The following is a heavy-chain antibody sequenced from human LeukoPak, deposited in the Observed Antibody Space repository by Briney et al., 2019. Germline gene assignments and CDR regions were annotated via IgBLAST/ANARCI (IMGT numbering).Heavy chain of an antibody. V-gene: IGHV4-39*07. J-gene: IGHJ6*03. Sequence: SETLSLTCTVSGGSISSSSYYWGWIRQPPGKGLEWIGSIYHSGSTYYNPSLKSRVTISVDTSKNQFSLKLSSVTAADTAVYYCATLRGYMDVWGKGTTVTVSS. CDR1: GGSISSSSYY. D-gene: IGHD3-10*01. CDR2: IYHSGST. CDR3: ATLRGYMDV.